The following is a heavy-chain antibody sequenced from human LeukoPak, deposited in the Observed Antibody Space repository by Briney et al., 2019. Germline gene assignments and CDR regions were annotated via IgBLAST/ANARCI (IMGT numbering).Heavy chain of an antibody. J-gene: IGHJ4*02. Sequence: SETLSLTCAVYGGSFSGYYWSWIRQPPGKGLEWIGEINHSGSTNYNPSLKSRVTISVDTSKNQFSLKLSSVTAADTAVYYCASLSIAAAGGYWGQGTLVTVSS. CDR1: GGSFSGYY. CDR3: ASLSIAAAGGY. CDR2: INHSGST. V-gene: IGHV4-34*01. D-gene: IGHD6-13*01.